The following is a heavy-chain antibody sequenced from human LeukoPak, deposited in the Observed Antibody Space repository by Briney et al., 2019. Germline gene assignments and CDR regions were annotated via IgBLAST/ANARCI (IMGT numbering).Heavy chain of an antibody. CDR2: NSWDGTT. J-gene: IGHJ4*02. D-gene: IGHD3-22*01. V-gene: IGHV3-43*01. CDR3: VKDLSYESSGSFFDY. Sequence: PGASLRLSCAAAGCTFEDYTRHLVRQVPGKTLEWVSLNSWDGTTYYTDSVKGRFTISRDNNKDSLYLQLDTLRREDTAFYYCVKDLSYESSGSFFDYWGQGTLVTVSS. CDR1: GCTFEDYT.